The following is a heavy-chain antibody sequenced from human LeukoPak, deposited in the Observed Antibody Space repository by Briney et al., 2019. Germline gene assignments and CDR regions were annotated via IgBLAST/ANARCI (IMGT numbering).Heavy chain of an antibody. CDR2: IYHSGST. Sequence: SQTLSLTCAVSGGSISSGGYSWSWIRQPPGKGLEWIGYIYHSGSTYYNPSLKSRVTISVDTSMNQFSLKLSSVTAADTALYYCARRVATNNYYYYYGLDVWGQGTTVTVSS. D-gene: IGHD5-12*01. CDR1: GGSISSGGYS. J-gene: IGHJ6*02. CDR3: ARRVATNNYYYYYGLDV. V-gene: IGHV4-30-2*03.